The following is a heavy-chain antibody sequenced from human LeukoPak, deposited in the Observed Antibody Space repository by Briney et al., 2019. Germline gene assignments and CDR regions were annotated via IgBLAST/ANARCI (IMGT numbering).Heavy chain of an antibody. CDR2: INANGDST. Sequence: GGSLRLSCVASGFTLSTYRMHWVRQAPGKGLEYVSGINANGDSTYYAESVKGTLTVSRDNSKNTLYLQMGSLRADDMAIYYCARELRYSSNTFDIWGQGTMVTVSS. CDR3: ARELRYSSNTFDI. CDR1: GFTLSTYR. V-gene: IGHV3-64*02. D-gene: IGHD5-18*01. J-gene: IGHJ3*02.